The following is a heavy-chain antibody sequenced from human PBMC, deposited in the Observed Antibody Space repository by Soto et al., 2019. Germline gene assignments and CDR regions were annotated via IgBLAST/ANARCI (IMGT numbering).Heavy chain of an antibody. J-gene: IGHJ4*02. D-gene: IGHD3-22*01. Sequence: SETLSLTCTVSGGSISSYYWSWIRQPPGKGLEWIGYIYYSGSTNYNPSLKSRVTISVDTSKNQFSLKLSSVTAADTAVYYCARMVWYYDSSGYPGFDYWGQGTLGTVSA. CDR2: IYYSGST. CDR3: ARMVWYYDSSGYPGFDY. V-gene: IGHV4-59*01. CDR1: GGSISSYY.